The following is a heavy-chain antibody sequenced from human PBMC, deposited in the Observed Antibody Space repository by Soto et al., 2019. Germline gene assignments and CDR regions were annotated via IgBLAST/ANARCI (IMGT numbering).Heavy chain of an antibody. CDR1: GGSISSSNW. CDR3: ARERIAGYGMDV. CDR2: IYHTGST. D-gene: IGHD6-13*01. V-gene: IGHV4-4*02. J-gene: IGHJ6*04. Sequence: SETLSLTCAVSGGSISSSNWWSWVRQPPGKGLEWIGEIYHTGSTNYNPSLKSRVTISVDKSKNQFSLRLSSVTAADTAVYYCARERIAGYGMDVWGKGTTVTVPS.